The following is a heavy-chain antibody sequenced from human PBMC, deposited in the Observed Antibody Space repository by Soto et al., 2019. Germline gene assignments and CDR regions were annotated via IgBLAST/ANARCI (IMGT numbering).Heavy chain of an antibody. CDR3: ARDRSSDSTGFRGYDL. CDR1: GGTVSSYA. Sequence: QVHLVQSGAEVKKPGSSVKVSCKASGGTVSSYAITWVRQAPGKGLEWMGVFIPIFVSAHYAQKFQGRVTITADESTSTAYMELSGLRSEDTAIYYCARDRSSDSTGFRGYDLWGQGTLVTVSS. D-gene: IGHD3-22*01. J-gene: IGHJ4*02. CDR2: FIPIFVSA. V-gene: IGHV1-69*01.